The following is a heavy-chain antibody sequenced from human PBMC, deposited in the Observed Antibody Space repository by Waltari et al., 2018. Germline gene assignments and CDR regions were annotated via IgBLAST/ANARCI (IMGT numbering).Heavy chain of an antibody. J-gene: IGHJ4*02. V-gene: IGHV3-9*01. Sequence: EVQLVESGGGLVQPGRSLRLSCAASGFPFYDFSLHWVRQVPGKGLEGVASLTWNSDTIYYADSVKGRFTVSRDNAKKSLYLQMNSLRPEDRALYYCVRGLYSGSFDVYDHWGQGALVTVSS. D-gene: IGHD1-26*01. CDR1: GFPFYDFS. CDR2: LTWNSDTI. CDR3: VRGLYSGSFDVYDH.